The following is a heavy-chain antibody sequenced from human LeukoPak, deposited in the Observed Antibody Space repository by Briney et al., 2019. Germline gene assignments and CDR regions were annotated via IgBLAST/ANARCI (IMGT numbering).Heavy chain of an antibody. CDR1: GFTFSDFT. V-gene: IGHV3-48*01. D-gene: IGHD1/OR15-1a*01. J-gene: IGHJ2*01. CDR3: ARLERNKNWYFDV. Sequence: GGSLRLSCAASGFTFSDFTMSWVRQALGKGLEWLSYISVTSNTIYYADSVRGRFTISRDNADNSLFLQMKSLRVDDTAVYYCARLERNKNWYFDVWGRGTLITVFS. CDR2: ISVTSNTI.